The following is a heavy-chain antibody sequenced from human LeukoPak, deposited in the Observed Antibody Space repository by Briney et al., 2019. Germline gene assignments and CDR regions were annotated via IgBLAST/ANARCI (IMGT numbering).Heavy chain of an antibody. D-gene: IGHD2-2*01. J-gene: IGHJ5*02. Sequence: SQTLSLTCAISGDRVSSNSVTWNWIRQSPSRGLEWLGRTYYRSTWYNDYAVSVRGRITVNPDTSKNQFSLHLNSVTPEDTAVYYCARRLTQYDCFDPWGQGILVTVSS. V-gene: IGHV6-1*01. CDR3: ARRLTQYDCFDP. CDR2: TYYRSTWYN. CDR1: GDRVSSNSVT.